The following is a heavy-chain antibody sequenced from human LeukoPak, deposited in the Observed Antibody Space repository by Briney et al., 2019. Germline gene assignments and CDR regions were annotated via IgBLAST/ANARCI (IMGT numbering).Heavy chain of an antibody. CDR3: ARGGDIVVVPAVIFDY. J-gene: IGHJ4*02. CDR1: GYTFTIYG. V-gene: IGHV1-18*01. D-gene: IGHD2-2*01. Sequence: ASVTVSCKASGYTFTIYGISWARQAPGQGLEWMGWISAYNGNTNYAQKLQGRVTMTTDTSTSTAYMELRSLRSDDTAVYYCARGGDIVVVPAVIFDYWGQGTLVTVSS. CDR2: ISAYNGNT.